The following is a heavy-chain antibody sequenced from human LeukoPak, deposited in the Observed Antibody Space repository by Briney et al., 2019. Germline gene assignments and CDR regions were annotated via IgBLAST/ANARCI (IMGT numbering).Heavy chain of an antibody. D-gene: IGHD5-18*01. CDR2: INPNSGGT. CDR3: ARTLGRGYSYGTFDY. V-gene: IGHV1-2*02. CDR1: GYTFTGYY. Sequence: ASVKVSCKASGYTFTGYYMHWVRQAPGQGLEWMGWINPNSGGTNYAQKFQGRVTMTRDTSISTAYMELSRLRSDDTAVYYCARTLGRGYSYGTFDYWGQGTLVTVSS. J-gene: IGHJ4*02.